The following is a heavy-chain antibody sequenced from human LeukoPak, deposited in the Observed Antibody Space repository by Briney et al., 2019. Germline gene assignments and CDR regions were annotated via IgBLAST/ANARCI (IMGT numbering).Heavy chain of an antibody. CDR3: ARDCSGGSCYWGLDY. D-gene: IGHD2-15*01. J-gene: IGHJ4*02. V-gene: IGHV1-18*01. CDR1: GYTYTSYG. CDR2: ISAYNGNT. Sequence: GASVKVSCKASGYTYTSYGISWVRQGPGQGLEWMGWISAYNGNTNYAQKLQGRVTMTTDTSTSTAYMELRSLRSDDTAVYYCARDCSGGSCYWGLDYWGQGTLVTVSS.